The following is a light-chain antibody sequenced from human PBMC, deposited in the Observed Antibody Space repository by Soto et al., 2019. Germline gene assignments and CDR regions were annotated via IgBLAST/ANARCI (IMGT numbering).Light chain of an antibody. CDR2: EGI. CDR3: SSYKGGVSPVV. Sequence: SALTQPASVSGSPGQSITISCTGTSSDVGGYNYVSWFQQHPGKAPKVLIYEGINRPSGVSNRFSGGKSGNTASLPISGLQPDDEADYYCSSYKGGVSPVVFGGGTKLTVL. V-gene: IGLV2-14*01. CDR1: SSDVGGYNY. J-gene: IGLJ2*01.